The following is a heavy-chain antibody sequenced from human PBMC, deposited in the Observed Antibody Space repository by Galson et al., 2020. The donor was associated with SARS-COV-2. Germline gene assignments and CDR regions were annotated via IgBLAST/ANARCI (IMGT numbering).Heavy chain of an antibody. J-gene: IGHJ6*03. CDR1: GYGFSDYW. CDR2: IHPSDSET. D-gene: IGHD3-10*01. V-gene: IGHV5-51*01. Sequence: KIGESLKISCTGSGYGFSDYWIGWVRQKPGKGLEWMGIIHPSDSETIHSPSFQGQVTISADTSTRTAFLQWSSLKASDTAMYYCARHINFYFYMDVWGKGTTVTVSS. CDR3: ARHINFYFYMDV.